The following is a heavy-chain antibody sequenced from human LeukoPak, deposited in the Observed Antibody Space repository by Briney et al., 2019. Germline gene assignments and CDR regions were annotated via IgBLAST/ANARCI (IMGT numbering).Heavy chain of an antibody. Sequence: GGSLRLSCAASGFTFSSYWMTWVRQAPGKGLEWVAFIRYDGSNKYYADSVKGRFTISRDNSKNTLYLQMNSLRAEDTAMYYCAKEGYSSGWYEDYWGQGTLVTVSS. D-gene: IGHD6-19*01. CDR2: IRYDGSNK. J-gene: IGHJ4*02. CDR1: GFTFSSYW. CDR3: AKEGYSSGWYEDY. V-gene: IGHV3-30*02.